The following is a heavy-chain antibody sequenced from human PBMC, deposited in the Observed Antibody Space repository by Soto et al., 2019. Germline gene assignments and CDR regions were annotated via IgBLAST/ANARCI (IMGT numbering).Heavy chain of an antibody. CDR2: INHSGST. CDR1: GGSFSGYY. V-gene: IGHV4-34*01. CDR3: ARGAKLRFLEWLPNNWFDP. Sequence: SETLSLTCAVYGGSFSGYYWSWIRQPPGKGLEWIGEINHSGSTNYNPSLKSRVTISVDTSKNQLSLKLSSVTAADTAVYYCARGAKLRFLEWLPNNWFDPWGQGTLVTVSS. D-gene: IGHD3-3*01. J-gene: IGHJ5*02.